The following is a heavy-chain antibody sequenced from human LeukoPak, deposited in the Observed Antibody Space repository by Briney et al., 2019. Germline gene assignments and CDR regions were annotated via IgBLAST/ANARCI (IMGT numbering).Heavy chain of an antibody. CDR3: AKDRDTAMAWYFDL. CDR1: GFTFSSYG. V-gene: IGHV3-23*01. Sequence: PGGTLRLSCAASGFTFSSYGMSWVRQAPGKGLEWVSAINTSGGSTYYADSVKGRFTISRDNSKNTLYLQMNSLRAEDTAIYYCAKDRDTAMAWYFDLWGRGTLVTVSS. CDR2: INTSGGST. D-gene: IGHD5-18*01. J-gene: IGHJ2*01.